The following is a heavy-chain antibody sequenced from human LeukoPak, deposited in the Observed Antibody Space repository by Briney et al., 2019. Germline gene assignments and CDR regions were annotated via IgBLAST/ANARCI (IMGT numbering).Heavy chain of an antibody. CDR2: IKQDGSEK. D-gene: IGHD3-10*01. CDR3: ARDTLGLLWFGDPQGQFDY. Sequence: GGSLRLSCAASGFTFSSYWMSWVRQAPGKGLEWVANIKQDGSEKYYVDSVKGRFTISRDNAKNSLYLQMNSLRADDTAVYYCARDTLGLLWFGDPQGQFDYWGQGTLVTVSS. V-gene: IGHV3-7*03. CDR1: GFTFSSYW. J-gene: IGHJ4*02.